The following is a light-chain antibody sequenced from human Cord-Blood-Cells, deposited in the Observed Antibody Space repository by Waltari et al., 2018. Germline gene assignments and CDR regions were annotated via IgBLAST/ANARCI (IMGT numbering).Light chain of an antibody. J-gene: IGLJ2*01. Sequence: QSALTQPASVSGSPGHSITISCTGPSSDVGRYTLVSWYQQHPGKAPKLMIYEVSKRPSGVSNRFSGSKSGNTASLTISGLQAEDEADYYCCSYAGSRVFGGGTKLTVL. CDR1: SSDVGRYTL. CDR2: EVS. CDR3: CSYAGSRV. V-gene: IGLV2-23*02.